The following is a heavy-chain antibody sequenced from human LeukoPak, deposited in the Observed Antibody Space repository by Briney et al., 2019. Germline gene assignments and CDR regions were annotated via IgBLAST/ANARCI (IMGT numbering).Heavy chain of an antibody. CDR2: ISYDGSNK. Sequence: PGRSLRLSCAASGFTFSSYAMHWVRQAPGKGLEWVAVISYDGSNKYYADSVKGRFTISRDNSKNTLYLQMNSLRAEDMAVYYCAKSPHYSGYDLYFDYWGQGTLVTVSS. D-gene: IGHD5-12*01. CDR1: GFTFSSYA. CDR3: AKSPHYSGYDLYFDY. J-gene: IGHJ4*02. V-gene: IGHV3-30-3*02.